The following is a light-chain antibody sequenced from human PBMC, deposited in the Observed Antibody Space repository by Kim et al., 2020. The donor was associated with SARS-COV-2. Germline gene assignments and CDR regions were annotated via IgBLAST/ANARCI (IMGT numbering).Light chain of an antibody. Sequence: SYELTQPPSVSVSPGQTARITCSGDALPNQYAYWYQQKAGQAPLLLISKDSERPLGIPDRFSGSSSGTTVTLTISGVQAEDEADYFCQSADGSGTVFGGG. V-gene: IGLV3-25*03. CDR3: QSADGSGTV. J-gene: IGLJ2*01. CDR2: KDS. CDR1: ALPNQY.